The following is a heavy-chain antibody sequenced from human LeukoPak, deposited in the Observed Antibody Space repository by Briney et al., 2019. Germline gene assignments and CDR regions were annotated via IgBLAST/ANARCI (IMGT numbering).Heavy chain of an antibody. D-gene: IGHD3-22*01. Sequence: PGGSLRLSCAASGFTVSSNYMSWIRQPPGKGLEWIGYIYYSGSTYYNPSLKSRVTISVDTSKNQFSLKLSSVTAADTAVYYCARVPPIGYDSSGAHFDYWGQGTLVTVSS. CDR3: ARVPPIGYDSSGAHFDY. CDR1: GFTVSSNY. CDR2: IYYSGST. V-gene: IGHV4-59*08. J-gene: IGHJ4*02.